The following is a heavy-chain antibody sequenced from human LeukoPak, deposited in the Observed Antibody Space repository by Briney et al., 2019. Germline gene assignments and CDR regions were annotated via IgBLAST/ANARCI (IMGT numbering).Heavy chain of an antibody. D-gene: IGHD6-25*01. J-gene: IGHJ3*02. V-gene: IGHV3-66*01. Sequence: GGSLRLSCAASGFTVSSNDMSWVRQAPGKGLEWVSVIYTGGSTYYADSVKGRFTISRDNSKNTLYLQMNSLRAEDTAVYYCPRDGRLLFRGVFNIWAKGQWSPCLQ. CDR1: GFTVSSND. CDR2: IYTGGST. CDR3: PRDGRLLFRGVFNI.